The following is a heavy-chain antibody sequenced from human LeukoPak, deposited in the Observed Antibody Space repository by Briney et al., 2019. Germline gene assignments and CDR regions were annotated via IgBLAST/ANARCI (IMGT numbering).Heavy chain of an antibody. J-gene: IGHJ6*02. CDR2: IRTAGDT. V-gene: IGHV3-13*01. Sequence: GGSLRLFCAASGFTFSSYDMHWVRQATGKGLEWVSAIRTAGDTYYPGSVKGRFTISRENAKNSLYLQMNSLRAGDTAVYYCARVFVGSGSYDYYGMDVWGQGTTVTVSS. D-gene: IGHD3-10*01. CDR1: GFTFSSYD. CDR3: ARVFVGSGSYDYYGMDV.